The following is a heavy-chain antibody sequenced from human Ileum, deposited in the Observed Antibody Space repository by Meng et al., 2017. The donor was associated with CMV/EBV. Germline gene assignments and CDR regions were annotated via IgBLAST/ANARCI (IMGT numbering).Heavy chain of an antibody. CDR2: VGTTGDT. CDR3: ARGTPAWPGYYYFDN. V-gene: IGHV3-13*01. J-gene: IGHJ4*02. Sequence: GGSLRLSCAASGFTFRAYDMHCVSQSTDKGLEWVSAVGTTGDTHYPGSVRGRFTIFRENAKRSLYLQMDSLRAGDTAVYCCARGTPAWPGYYYFDNWGQGTVVTVSS. CDR1: GFTFRAYD. D-gene: IGHD5-18*01.